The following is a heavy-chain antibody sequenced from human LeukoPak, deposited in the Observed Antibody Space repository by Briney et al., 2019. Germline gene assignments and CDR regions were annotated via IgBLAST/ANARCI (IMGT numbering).Heavy chain of an antibody. CDR1: GFTFSSYS. D-gene: IGHD3-10*01. V-gene: IGHV3-48*04. J-gene: IGHJ4*02. CDR2: ISSSSSTI. CDR3: ARDGVLLWFGESGYYFDY. Sequence: GGSLRLSCAASGFTFSSYSMNWVRQAPGKELEWVSYISSSSSTIYYADSVKGRFTISRDNAKNSLYLQMNSLRAEDTAVYYCARDGVLLWFGESGYYFDYWGQGTLVTVSS.